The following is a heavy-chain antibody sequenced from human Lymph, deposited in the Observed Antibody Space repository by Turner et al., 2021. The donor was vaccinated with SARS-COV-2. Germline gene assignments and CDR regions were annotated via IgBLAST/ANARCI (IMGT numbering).Heavy chain of an antibody. Sequence: QLQLQESGPGRVKPSETLSLTCTVSGGSISSSSYYWGWIRQPPGKGLEWTGSIYYSGSTYYNPSLKSRVTISVDTSKNQFSLKLSSVTAADTAVYYCARASSSWYGAFDYWGQGTLVTVSS. CDR2: IYYSGST. V-gene: IGHV4-39*01. CDR1: GGSISSSSYY. CDR3: ARASSSWYGAFDY. D-gene: IGHD6-13*01. J-gene: IGHJ4*02.